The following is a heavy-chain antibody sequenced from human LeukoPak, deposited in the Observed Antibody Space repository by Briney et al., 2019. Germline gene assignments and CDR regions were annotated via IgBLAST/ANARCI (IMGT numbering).Heavy chain of an antibody. J-gene: IGHJ6*02. CDR3: ARENAEDYYGMDV. CDR2: MYYSGTT. CDR1: GSSMNLYS. Sequence: PSETLSLTCSVSGSSMNLYSWNWIRQSPGKGLEWIAYMYYSGTTNYNPSLENRAAISLDLSRHQFSLRLNSVTAADTAVYYCARENAEDYYGMDVWGQGTTVTVSS. V-gene: IGHV4-59*12. D-gene: IGHD1-1*01.